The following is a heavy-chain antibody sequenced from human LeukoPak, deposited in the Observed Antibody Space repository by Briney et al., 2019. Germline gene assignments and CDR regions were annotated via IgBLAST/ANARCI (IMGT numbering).Heavy chain of an antibody. J-gene: IGHJ4*02. V-gene: IGHV3-23*01. CDR2: ISGSGGST. CDR1: GFTFSSYA. Sequence: GGSLRLSRAASGFTFSSYAMSWVRQAPGKGLEWVSAISGSGGSTYYADSVKGRLTISRDNSKNTLYLQMNSLRAEDTAVYYCAKDNYDILTGYRSRIVWGQGTLVTVSS. D-gene: IGHD3-9*01. CDR3: AKDNYDILTGYRSRIV.